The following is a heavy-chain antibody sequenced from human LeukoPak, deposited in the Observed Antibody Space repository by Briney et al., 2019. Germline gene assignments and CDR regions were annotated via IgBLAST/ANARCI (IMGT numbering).Heavy chain of an antibody. J-gene: IGHJ4*02. V-gene: IGHV3-7*01. CDR3: ARANDFVVV. CDR1: GFTFSWYW. D-gene: IGHD2-2*01. CDR2: IKEDGSEK. Sequence: QPGGSLRLSCAASGFTFSWYWMSWVRQAPGKGLEWVANIKEDGSEKYYVDSVKGRFTISRDNAKNSVYLQMNSLRAEDTAVYYCARANDFVVVWGQGTLVTVSP.